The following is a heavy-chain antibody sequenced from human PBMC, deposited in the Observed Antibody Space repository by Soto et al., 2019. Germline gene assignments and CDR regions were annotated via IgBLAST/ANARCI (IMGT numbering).Heavy chain of an antibody. D-gene: IGHD4-17*01. V-gene: IGHV1-3*01. CDR3: ARTLYGDNVDY. CDR2: INAGNGNT. J-gene: IGHJ4*02. Sequence: QAPGQRLEWMGWINAGNGNTKYSQKFQGRVTITRDTSASTAYMELSSLRSEDTAVYYCARTLYGDNVDYWGQGTLVTVSS.